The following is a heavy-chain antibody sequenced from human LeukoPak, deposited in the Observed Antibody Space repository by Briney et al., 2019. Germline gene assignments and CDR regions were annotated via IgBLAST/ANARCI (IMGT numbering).Heavy chain of an antibody. D-gene: IGHD3-22*01. J-gene: IGHJ4*02. CDR2: IFQSGST. CDR1: GGSISSGDYS. Sequence: SQTLSLTCAVSGGSISSGDYSWSWIRQPPGKGLEWIGYIFQSGSTYYNPSLKSRVTISVDTSTNQFSLRLSSVTAADTAVYYCARGYYYDSSGYFLDFWGQGTLVTVSS. CDR3: ARGYYYDSSGYFLDF. V-gene: IGHV4-30-2*01.